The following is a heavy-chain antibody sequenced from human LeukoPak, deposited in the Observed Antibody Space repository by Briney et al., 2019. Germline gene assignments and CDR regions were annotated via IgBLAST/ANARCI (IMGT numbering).Heavy chain of an antibody. CDR3: AKESLRVLPAATFDY. D-gene: IGHD2-2*01. CDR1: GFTFSSYW. J-gene: IGHJ4*02. CDR2: IKRDGSEK. V-gene: IGHV3-7*03. Sequence: PGGSLRLSCAASGFTFSSYWMTWVRQAPGKGLEWVGNIKRDGSEKYYVDSVKGRFTISRDNAKNSLYLQMNSLRAEDTAVYYCAKESLRVLPAATFDYWGQGTLVTVSS.